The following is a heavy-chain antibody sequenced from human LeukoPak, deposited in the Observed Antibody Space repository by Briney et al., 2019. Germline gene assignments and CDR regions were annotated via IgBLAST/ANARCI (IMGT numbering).Heavy chain of an antibody. CDR3: ARGGDNSYFDY. V-gene: IGHV1-46*01. Sequence: GASVKVSCKASGYTFISYYIHWVRQAPGQGLEWMGIINPGGGSTTYAQKFQGRVTMTRDTSTSTVYMELSGLRSEDTAIYYCARGGDNSYFDYWGQGTLVTVSS. CDR1: GYTFISYY. D-gene: IGHD4-23*01. J-gene: IGHJ4*02. CDR2: INPGGGST.